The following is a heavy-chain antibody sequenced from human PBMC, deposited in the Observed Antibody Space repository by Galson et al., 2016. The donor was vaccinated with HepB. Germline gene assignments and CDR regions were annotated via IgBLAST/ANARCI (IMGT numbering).Heavy chain of an antibody. J-gene: IGHJ6*02. CDR2: IHHTGTST. Sequence: SETLSLTCAVYGGSFIGYWSWIRQSPGTGLEWIGEIHHTGTSTTYNPSLVSRVTISVDTSKNQFSLKLTSVTAADTAVYYCARELGVRGVRMDVRGQGTTVIVSS. V-gene: IGHV4-34*01. D-gene: IGHD3-10*01. CDR3: ARELGVRGVRMDV. CDR1: GGSFIGY.